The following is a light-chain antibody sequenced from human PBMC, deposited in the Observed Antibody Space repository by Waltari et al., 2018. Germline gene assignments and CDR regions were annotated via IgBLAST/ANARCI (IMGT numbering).Light chain of an antibody. CDR1: SSDAGGHNY. V-gene: IGLV2-14*03. CDR2: DVS. Sequence: QSALTQPASVSGSPGQSITISCTGTSSDAGGHNYVSWYQQHPGKAPKLMIYDVSNRPSGVSNRFSGSKSGNTASLTISGLQAEDEADYYCSSYTSSNIVVFGGGTKLTVL. CDR3: SSYTSSNIVV. J-gene: IGLJ2*01.